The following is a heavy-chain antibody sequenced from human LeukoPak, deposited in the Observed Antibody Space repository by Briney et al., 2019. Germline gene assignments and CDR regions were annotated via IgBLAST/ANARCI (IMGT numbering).Heavy chain of an antibody. CDR3: AKARRIAAPGTATFDY. V-gene: IGHV3-30*02. Sequence: GGPLRLSCAASGVTLSNYCMHWVRQAPGKGLEWVAFIRYDGSNKYYADSVKGRFTISRDNSKNTLDLQMNSLSPEDTAVYYCAKARRIAAPGTATFDYWGQGTLVTVSS. CDR2: IRYDGSNK. D-gene: IGHD6-13*01. J-gene: IGHJ4*02. CDR1: GVTLSNYC.